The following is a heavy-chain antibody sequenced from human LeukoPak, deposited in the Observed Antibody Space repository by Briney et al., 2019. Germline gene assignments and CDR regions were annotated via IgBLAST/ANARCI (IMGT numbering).Heavy chain of an antibody. J-gene: IGHJ4*02. CDR2: INPSGGSP. Sequence: ASVKVSRKASGYTFTSYYIHWVRQAPGQRLEWMGVINPSGGSPSYAQKFQGRVTVTRDTSTSTIYMELSSLRSEDTAVYYCARKSVANPFDYWGQGTLVTVSS. CDR3: ARKSVANPFDY. CDR1: GYTFTSYY. D-gene: IGHD6-6*01. V-gene: IGHV1-46*01.